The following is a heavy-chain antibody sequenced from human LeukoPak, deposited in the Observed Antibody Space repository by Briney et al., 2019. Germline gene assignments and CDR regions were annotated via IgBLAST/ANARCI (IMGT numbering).Heavy chain of an antibody. CDR1: GFTFSTYG. V-gene: IGHV3-30*02. D-gene: IGHD6-13*01. CDR2: IRYDGSNK. J-gene: IGHJ3*02. Sequence: PGGSLRLSCAASGFTFSTYGIHWVRQAPGKGLEWVAFIRYDGSNKYYADSVKGRFTISRDNAKNSLYLQMNSLRAEDTAVYYCARGYSSSWSSQSPFGAFDIWGQGTMVTVSS. CDR3: ARGYSSSWSSQSPFGAFDI.